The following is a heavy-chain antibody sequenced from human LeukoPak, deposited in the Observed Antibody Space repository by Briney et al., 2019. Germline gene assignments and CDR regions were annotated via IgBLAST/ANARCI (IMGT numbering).Heavy chain of an antibody. D-gene: IGHD3-10*01. Sequence: EASVTVSCKASGYTFTSYYMHWVRQAPGQGLEWMGGIIPIFGTANYAQKFQGRVTITADESTSTAYMELSSLRSEDTAVYYCARDLYGSGSYYSNNWFDPWGQGTLVTVSS. V-gene: IGHV1-69*13. CDR3: ARDLYGSGSYYSNNWFDP. CDR1: GYTFTSYY. CDR2: IIPIFGTA. J-gene: IGHJ5*02.